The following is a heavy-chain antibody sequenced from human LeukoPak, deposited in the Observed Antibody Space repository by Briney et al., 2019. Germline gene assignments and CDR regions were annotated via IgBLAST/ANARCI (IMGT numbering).Heavy chain of an antibody. Sequence: GGSLRLSCAASGFTFSSYAMHWVRQAPGKGLEWVAVISYDGSNKYYADSVKGRFTISRDNSKNTLYLQMNSLRAEDTALYYCAKDGRSSTPGYWGQGTLVTVSS. CDR1: GFTFSSYA. CDR2: ISYDGSNK. CDR3: AKDGRSSTPGY. J-gene: IGHJ4*02. V-gene: IGHV3-30-3*01. D-gene: IGHD2-2*01.